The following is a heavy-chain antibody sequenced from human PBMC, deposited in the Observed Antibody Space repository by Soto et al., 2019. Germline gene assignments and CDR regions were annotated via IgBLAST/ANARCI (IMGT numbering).Heavy chain of an antibody. V-gene: IGHV1-18*01. J-gene: IGHJ4*02. D-gene: IGHD1-1*01. Sequence: ASVKVSWKASGYTFTSYGISWVRQAPGQGLEWMGWISAYNGNTNYAQKLQGRVTMTTDTSTSTAYMELRSLRSDDTAVCYCARGAAAAQLRDYFDYWGQGTLVTVSS. CDR1: GYTFTSYG. CDR3: ARGAAAAQLRDYFDY. CDR2: ISAYNGNT.